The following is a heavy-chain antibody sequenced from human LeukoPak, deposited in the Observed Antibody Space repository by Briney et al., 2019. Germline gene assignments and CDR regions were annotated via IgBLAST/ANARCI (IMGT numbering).Heavy chain of an antibody. J-gene: IGHJ4*02. CDR1: GFTFNKYN. Sequence: PGGSLRLSCAASGFTFNKYNMNWVRQAPGKGLEWVSPISSSSSYIYYADSVKGRFTISRDNAKNSLYLQMNSLGAEDTAVYYCATMPPSGAHNSLDHWGQGTLVTVSS. CDR2: ISSSSSYI. V-gene: IGHV3-21*01. D-gene: IGHD2-2*01. CDR3: ATMPPSGAHNSLDH.